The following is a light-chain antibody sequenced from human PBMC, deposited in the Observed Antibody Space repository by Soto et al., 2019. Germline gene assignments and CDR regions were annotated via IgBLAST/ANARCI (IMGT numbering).Light chain of an antibody. CDR3: ATWDDSLNGFYV. CDR2: RNN. CDR1: TSNIGSNY. V-gene: IGLV1-47*01. J-gene: IGLJ1*01. Sequence: SVLTQPPSASGTPGQGVTISCSGSTSNIGSNYVYWYQQLPGTAPKLLIYRNNQRPSGVPDRFSGSKSGTSASLAISGLRSDDEADYFCATWDDSLNGFYVFGTETKVTVL.